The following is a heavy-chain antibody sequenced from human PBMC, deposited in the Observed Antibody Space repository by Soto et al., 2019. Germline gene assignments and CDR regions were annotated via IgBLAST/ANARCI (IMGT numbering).Heavy chain of an antibody. CDR2: ISTYNVNT. V-gene: IGHV1-18*01. CDR3: ARARYSTSWLGLLGTGAHGVEIDY. J-gene: IGHJ4*02. Sequence: QIQLVQSGTEVKKPGATVRVSCKASGYTFISYGISWVRQAPGQGLEWMGWISTYNVNTNYAQKFQGRVTMATDTSPSTAHMELRSLRPDDTAVYYCARARYSTSWLGLLGTGAHGVEIDYWGQGTQVTVSS. D-gene: IGHD6-13*01. CDR1: GYTFISYG.